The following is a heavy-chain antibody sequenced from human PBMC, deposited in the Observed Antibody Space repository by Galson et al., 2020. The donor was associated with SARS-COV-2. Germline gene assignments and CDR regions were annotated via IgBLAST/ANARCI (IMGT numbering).Heavy chain of an antibody. D-gene: IGHD3-3*01. CDR3: ARDPIKLFGAVVNWYFDL. J-gene: IGHJ2*01. V-gene: IGHV3-21*01. CDR2: ISRSHTYI. CDR1: GFDFDTYS. Sequence: GESLKISCAASGFDFDTYSMNWVRQAPGKGLEWVASISRSHTYINYADSVKGRFAISRDNGRKSVYLQMNSLRVGDTAVYYCARDPIKLFGAVVNWYFDLWGRGTLVTVAS.